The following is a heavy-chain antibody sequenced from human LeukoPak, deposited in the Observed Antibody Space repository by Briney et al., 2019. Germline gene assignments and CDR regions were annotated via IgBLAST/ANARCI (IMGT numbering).Heavy chain of an antibody. CDR1: GFTFSSYW. CDR2: IFTNGNT. CDR3: AKDLHGEDYYDSSIELDY. V-gene: IGHV3-53*01. D-gene: IGHD3-22*01. J-gene: IGHJ4*02. Sequence: GGSLRLSCAASGFTFSSYWMHWVRQAPGKGLEWVSVIFTNGNTKYADSVKGRFTISRDNSKNTLYLQMNSLRAEDTAVYYCAKDLHGEDYYDSSIELDYWGQGTLVTVSS.